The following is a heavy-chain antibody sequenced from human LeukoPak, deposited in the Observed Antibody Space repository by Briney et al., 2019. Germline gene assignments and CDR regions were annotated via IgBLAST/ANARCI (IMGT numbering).Heavy chain of an antibody. Sequence: SQTLSLTCTVSGGSISSGNYYWSWIRQSAEKGLEWIGRTRNRESTDYNPSLKSRVTMSIDTSKEQFSLKLNSVTAADTAVYYCARDKGIGGVFFDSWGQGTLVTVSS. V-gene: IGHV4-61*02. CDR2: TRNREST. CDR3: ARDKGIGGVFFDS. CDR1: GGSISSGNYY. J-gene: IGHJ4*02. D-gene: IGHD2-2*01.